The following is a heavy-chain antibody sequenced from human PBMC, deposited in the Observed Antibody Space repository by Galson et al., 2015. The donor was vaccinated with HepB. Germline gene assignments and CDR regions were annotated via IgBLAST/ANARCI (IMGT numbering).Heavy chain of an antibody. V-gene: IGHV3-33*01. D-gene: IGHD2-21*02. CDR3: ARDLPHDHVVVTARLDY. Sequence: SLRLSCAASGFTFSSYGMHWVRQAPGKGLEWVAVIWYDGSNKYYADSVKGRFTISRDNSKNTLYLQMNSLRAEDTAVYYCARDLPHDHVVVTARLDYWGQGTLVTVSS. J-gene: IGHJ4*02. CDR1: GFTFSSYG. CDR2: IWYDGSNK.